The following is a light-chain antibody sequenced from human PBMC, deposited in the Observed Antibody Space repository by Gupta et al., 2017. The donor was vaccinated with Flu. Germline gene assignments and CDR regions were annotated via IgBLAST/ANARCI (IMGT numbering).Light chain of an antibody. J-gene: IGKJ1*01. V-gene: IGKV1-39*01. CDR1: QSIATF. CDR2: DAS. CDR3: QQSYSVPWT. Sequence: GDSVTITCRASQSIATFVKWYQQKPGKAPKLLIYDASSLQTGVPSRFTGRGSGTDFALTISSLQPGDFATYYCQQSYSVPWTFGQGTRLEVE.